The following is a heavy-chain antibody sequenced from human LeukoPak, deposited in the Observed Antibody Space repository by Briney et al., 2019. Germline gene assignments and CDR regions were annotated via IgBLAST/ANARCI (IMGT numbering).Heavy chain of an antibody. Sequence: GGSLRLSCAASGLTFSGSAMHWVRQASGKGLGWVGRIRSKANSYATAYAASVKGRFTTSRDDSKNTAYLQMNSLKTEDTAVYFCIRAPNYYDSSGGFDPWGQGTLVTVSS. J-gene: IGHJ5*02. CDR1: GLTFSGSA. CDR3: IRAPNYYDSSGGFDP. D-gene: IGHD3-22*01. CDR2: IRSKANSYAT. V-gene: IGHV3-73*01.